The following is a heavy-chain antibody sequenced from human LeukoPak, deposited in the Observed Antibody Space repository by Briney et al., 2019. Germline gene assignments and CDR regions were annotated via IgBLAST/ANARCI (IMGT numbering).Heavy chain of an antibody. Sequence: GGSLRLSCAASGFTFSDYWMSWVRQAPGKGLELVASINQDGSDKYFADSLKGRFTVSRDNAKNSLYLQLNSLRAEDAAVYYCAREGKRRLARDAFDIWGQGTMVTVSS. D-gene: IGHD1-1*01. CDR3: AREGKRRLARDAFDI. CDR1: GFTFSDYW. V-gene: IGHV3-7*01. CDR2: INQDGSDK. J-gene: IGHJ3*02.